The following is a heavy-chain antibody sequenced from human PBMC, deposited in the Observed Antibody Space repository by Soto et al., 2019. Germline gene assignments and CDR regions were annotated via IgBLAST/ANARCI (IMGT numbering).Heavy chain of an antibody. V-gene: IGHV3-23*01. CDR3: ARYYDSSGYYPYYYYGMDV. CDR1: GFTFSSYA. Sequence: EVQLLESGGGLVQPGGSLRLSCAASGFTFSSYAMSWVRQAPGKGLEWVSAISGSGGSTYYADSVEGRFTISRDNSKNTLYLQMNSLRAEDTAVYYCARYYDSSGYYPYYYYGMDVWGQGTTVTVSS. D-gene: IGHD3-22*01. J-gene: IGHJ6*02. CDR2: ISGSGGST.